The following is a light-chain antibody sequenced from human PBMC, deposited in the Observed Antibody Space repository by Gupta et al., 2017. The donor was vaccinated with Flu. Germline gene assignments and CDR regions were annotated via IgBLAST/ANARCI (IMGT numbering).Light chain of an antibody. J-gene: IGLJ1*01. CDR2: DVN. CDR1: SSDIAYNY. CDR3: SSYTSSTARV. V-gene: IGLV2-14*01. Sequence: QSALPPPASVSGSPGQSITMSCTGTSSDIAYNYVSWHQQYPGEAPKLLIYDVNKRPSGISNRFSGSKCGNTASLTISGLQGEDEGYYFCSSYTSSTARVFGTGTKVTVL.